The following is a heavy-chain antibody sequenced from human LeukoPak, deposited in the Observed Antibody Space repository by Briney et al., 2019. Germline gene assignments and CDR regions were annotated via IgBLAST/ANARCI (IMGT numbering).Heavy chain of an antibody. J-gene: IGHJ4*02. Sequence: GGSLRLSCVASGFTFSSFWMSWVRQAPGKGLEFVANIDQDGSVRNYVDSVKSRFIISRDNAKNSLYLQMDSLRAEDTAVYFCARDPGSSSFDYWGLGTPVTVSS. V-gene: IGHV3-7*03. D-gene: IGHD6-13*01. CDR3: ARDPGSSSFDY. CDR1: GFTFSSFW. CDR2: IDQDGSVR.